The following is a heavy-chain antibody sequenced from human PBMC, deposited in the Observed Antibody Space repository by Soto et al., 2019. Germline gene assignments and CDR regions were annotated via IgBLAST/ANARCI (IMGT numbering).Heavy chain of an antibody. J-gene: IGHJ4*02. V-gene: IGHV1-18*01. CDR1: DYTFTSYD. CDR2: ISAYSGNT. CDR3: AREGQTEYYFDY. Sequence: QVQLVQSGAEVKKPGASVKVSCTASDYTFTSYDISWVRQAPGQGLEWMGWISAYSGNTNYAQKFQGRVTMTTDTSTSPASMELRSLRSDHTAVHYCAREGQTEYYFDYWGRGTLVTVSS.